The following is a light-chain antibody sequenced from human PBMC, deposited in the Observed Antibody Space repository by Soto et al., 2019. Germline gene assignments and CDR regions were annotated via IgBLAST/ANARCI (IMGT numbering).Light chain of an antibody. CDR1: QSLLHSNGYNY. J-gene: IGKJ1*01. CDR3: QQYYSYWT. V-gene: IGKV2-28*01. Sequence: DIVMTQSPLSLPVTPGEPASISCRSSQSLLHSNGYNYLDWYLQKPGQSPQLLIYLGSNRASGVPDRFSGSGSGTDFTLKISSLRPDDFATYYCQQYYSYWTFGQGTKVDIK. CDR2: LGS.